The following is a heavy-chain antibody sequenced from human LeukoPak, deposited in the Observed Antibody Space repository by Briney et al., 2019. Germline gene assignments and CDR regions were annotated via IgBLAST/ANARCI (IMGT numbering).Heavy chain of an antibody. CDR1: GGPVSSSSYC. J-gene: IGHJ4*02. D-gene: IGHD1-26*01. V-gene: IGHV4-39*01. CDR3: ATWDSGRYSQIDN. Sequence: PSETLSLTCTVSGGPVSSSSYCWGWVRQSPEKGLECIGTIYYAGDTYYNPSLESRLTISVDTSKNQFSLKLRSVTAADTAVYYCATWDSGRYSQIDNWGQGTLVTVSS. CDR2: IYYAGDT.